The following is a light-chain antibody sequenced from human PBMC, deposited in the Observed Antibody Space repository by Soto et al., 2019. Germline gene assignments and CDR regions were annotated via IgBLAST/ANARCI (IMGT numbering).Light chain of an antibody. CDR1: SSDIGRYNF. V-gene: IGLV2-8*01. J-gene: IGLJ2*01. CDR3: SSYTGGNNLVV. CDR2: EVT. Sequence: QSALTQPPSASGSPGQSVTISCTGTSSDIGRYNFVSWYQHHPGKAPRLIIYEVTQRPSGVPDRFSGSKSDSTASLTVSGLQAEDDAVYYCSSYTGGNNLVVFGGGTKLTVL.